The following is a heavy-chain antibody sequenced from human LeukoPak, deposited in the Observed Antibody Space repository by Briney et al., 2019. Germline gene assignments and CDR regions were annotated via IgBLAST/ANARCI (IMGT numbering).Heavy chain of an antibody. Sequence: PSETLSLTCAVYGGSFSGYYWSWIRQPPGKGLEWIGEINHSGSTYYNPPLKSRVTISVDTSKNQFSLKLSSVTAADTAVYYCARQEGDIVATYYYMDVWGKGTTVTVSS. D-gene: IGHD5-12*01. CDR2: INHSGST. V-gene: IGHV4-34*01. CDR1: GGSFSGYY. CDR3: ARQEGDIVATYYYMDV. J-gene: IGHJ6*03.